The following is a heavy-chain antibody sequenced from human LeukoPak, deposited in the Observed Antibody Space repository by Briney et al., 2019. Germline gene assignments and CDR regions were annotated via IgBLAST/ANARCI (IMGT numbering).Heavy chain of an antibody. D-gene: IGHD2-15*01. V-gene: IGHV4-34*01. J-gene: IGHJ4*02. CDR2: INHSGST. CDR3: VRVRTGGYVDY. Sequence: SETLSLTCAVYGGSFGGYYWSWIRQPPGKGLEWIGEINHSGSTNYNPSLKSRVTISVDTSKNQFSLKLSSVTAADTAVYYCVRVRTGGYVDYWGQGTLVTVSS. CDR1: GGSFGGYY.